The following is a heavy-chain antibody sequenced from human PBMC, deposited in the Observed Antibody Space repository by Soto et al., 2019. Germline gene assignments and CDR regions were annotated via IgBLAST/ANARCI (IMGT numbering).Heavy chain of an antibody. D-gene: IGHD6-19*01. CDR1: GGSISSSSYY. Sequence: SETLSLTCTVSGGSISSSSYYWGWIRQPPGKGLEWIGSIYYSGSTYYNPSLKCRVTISVDTSKNQFSLKLSSVTAADTAVYYCARQIAVAGITPHWFDPWGQGTLVTVSS. CDR3: ARQIAVAGITPHWFDP. CDR2: IYYSGST. V-gene: IGHV4-39*01. J-gene: IGHJ5*02.